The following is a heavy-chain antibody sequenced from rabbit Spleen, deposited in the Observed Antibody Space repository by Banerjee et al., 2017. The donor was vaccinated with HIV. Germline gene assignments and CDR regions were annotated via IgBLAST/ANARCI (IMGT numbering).Heavy chain of an antibody. Sequence: QSLEESVGDLVKPGASLTLTCTASGVSFSFNSYMCWVRQAPGKGLEWIACIDIGSSGFTYFASWAKGRFTISKASSTTVTLQMTSLTAADTATYFCARDSGSSFSSYGMDLWGPGTLVTVS. D-gene: IGHD8-1*01. CDR2: IDIGSSGFT. CDR1: GVSFSFNSY. V-gene: IGHV1S40*01. J-gene: IGHJ6*01. CDR3: ARDSGSSFSSYGMDL.